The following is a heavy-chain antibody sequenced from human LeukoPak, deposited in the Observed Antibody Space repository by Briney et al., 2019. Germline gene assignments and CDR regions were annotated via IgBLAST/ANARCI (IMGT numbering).Heavy chain of an antibody. Sequence: PGRSLRLSCAASGFTFSSYAMHWVRQAPGKGLEWVAVISYDGSNKYYADSVKGRFTISRDNSKNTLYLQMNSLRAEDTAVYYCARAKIQLWTGYFDYWDQGTLVTVSP. CDR1: GFTFSSYA. CDR3: ARAKIQLWTGYFDY. J-gene: IGHJ4*02. CDR2: ISYDGSNK. D-gene: IGHD5-18*01. V-gene: IGHV3-30-3*01.